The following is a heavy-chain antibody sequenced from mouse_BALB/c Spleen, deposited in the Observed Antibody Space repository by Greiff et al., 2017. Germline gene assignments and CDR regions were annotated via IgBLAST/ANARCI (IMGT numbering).Heavy chain of an antibody. J-gene: IGHJ2*01. D-gene: IGHD2-3*01. CDR3: VRHDYFDY. CDR2: IRSKSNNYAT. V-gene: IGHV10-1*02. CDR1: GFTFNTYA. Sequence: EVKVVESGGGLVQPKGSLKLSCAASGFTFNTYAMNWVRQAPGKGLEWVARIRSKSNNYATYYADSVKDRFTISRDDSQSMLYLQMNNLKTEDTAMYYCVRHDYFDYWGQGTTLTVSS.